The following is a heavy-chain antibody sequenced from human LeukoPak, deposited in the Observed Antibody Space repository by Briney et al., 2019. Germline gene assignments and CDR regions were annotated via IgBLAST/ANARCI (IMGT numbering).Heavy chain of an antibody. V-gene: IGHV3-30*04. CDR3: ARRRGDYFRSGSYVYGMDV. J-gene: IGHJ6*02. D-gene: IGHD3-10*01. Sequence: GGSLRLSCAASGFTFSSYAMHWVPQAPGKGLEGVAVISYDGSNKYYADSVKGRFTISRDNSKNTLYLQMNSLRAEDTAVYYCARRRGDYFRSGSYVYGMDVWGQGTTVTASS. CDR1: GFTFSSYA. CDR2: ISYDGSNK.